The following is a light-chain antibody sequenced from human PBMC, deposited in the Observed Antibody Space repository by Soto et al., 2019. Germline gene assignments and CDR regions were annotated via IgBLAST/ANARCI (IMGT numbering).Light chain of an antibody. CDR2: DNT. Sequence: QSVLTQPASVSGAPGQTVSISCTGTTSNLGAGYDVHWYRHLPGTAPTLLISDNTNRPSGVPDRFSGSKSGTSASLAISGLQSEDEADYYCQSYDNSLRAYVFGPGTQLTVL. V-gene: IGLV1-40*01. J-gene: IGLJ7*01. CDR1: TSNLGAGYD. CDR3: QSYDNSLRAYV.